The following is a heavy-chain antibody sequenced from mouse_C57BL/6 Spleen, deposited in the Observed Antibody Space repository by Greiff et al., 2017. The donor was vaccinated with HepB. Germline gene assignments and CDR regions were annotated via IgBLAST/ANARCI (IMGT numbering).Heavy chain of an antibody. CDR1: GFSLTSYG. Sequence: VMLVESGPGLVAPSQSLSITCTVSGFSLTSYGVSWVRQPPGKGLEWLGVIWGDGSTNYHSALISRLSISKDNSKSQVFLKLIRLPPDDTATYYCATPYGSAWFSYSLQGTLVTVSA. V-gene: IGHV2-3*01. CDR3: ATPYGSAWFSY. CDR2: IWGDGST. D-gene: IGHD1-1*01. J-gene: IGHJ3*01.